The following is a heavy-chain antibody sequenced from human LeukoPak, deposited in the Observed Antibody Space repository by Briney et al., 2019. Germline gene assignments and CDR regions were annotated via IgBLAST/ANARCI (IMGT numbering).Heavy chain of an antibody. CDR3: ARAYDSSGYYYVGRPKKSCYFDY. V-gene: IGHV4-59*01. J-gene: IGHJ4*02. CDR2: IYYSGST. Sequence: SETLSLTCTVSGGSISSYYWSWIRQPPGKGLEWIGYIYYSGSTNYNPSLKSRVTISVDTSKNQFSLKLSSVTAADTAVYYCARAYDSSGYYYVGRPKKSCYFDYWGQGTLVTVSS. CDR1: GGSISSYY. D-gene: IGHD3-22*01.